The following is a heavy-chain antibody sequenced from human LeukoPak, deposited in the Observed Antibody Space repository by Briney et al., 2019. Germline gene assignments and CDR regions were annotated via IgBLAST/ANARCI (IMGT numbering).Heavy chain of an antibody. D-gene: IGHD2-15*01. CDR2: IYHSGSP. V-gene: IGHV4-31*01. CDR1: GGSISSSGYY. CDR3: TRVGYCTGGSCYGLDH. J-gene: IGHJ4*02. Sequence: SQTLSLTCTVSGGSISSSGYYWSWIRQHPGKGLEWIRYIYHSGSPYSNPSLKSPLTISIDTSKNQFSLKLSSVTAADTAVYYCTRVGYCTGGSCYGLDHWGQGTLVTVSS.